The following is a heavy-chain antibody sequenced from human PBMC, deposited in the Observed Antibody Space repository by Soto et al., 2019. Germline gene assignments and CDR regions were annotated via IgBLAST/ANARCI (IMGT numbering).Heavy chain of an antibody. CDR1: GYTLTELS. J-gene: IGHJ4*02. V-gene: IGHV1-24*01. CDR3: ANVFGVGHQSDY. Sequence: ASVKVSCKVSGYTLTELSMHWVRQAPGKGLEWMGGFDPEDGETIYAQKFQGRVTMTEDTSTDTAYMELSSLRSEDTAAYYCANVFGVGHQSDYWGQGTLVTVSS. D-gene: IGHD3-3*01. CDR2: FDPEDGET.